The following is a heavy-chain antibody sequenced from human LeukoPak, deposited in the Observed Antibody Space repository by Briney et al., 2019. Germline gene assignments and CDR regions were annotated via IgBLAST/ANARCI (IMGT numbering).Heavy chain of an antibody. CDR3: ASSVISGSLGVDY. V-gene: IGHV1-2*02. CDR2: IKPNSGGT. CDR1: GYSFTAYY. D-gene: IGHD5-12*01. J-gene: IGHJ4*02. Sequence: GASVKVSCKASGYSFTAYYMHWVRQAPGQGLEWMGWIKPNSGGTNYARKFQGRVTMTRDTSISTGYMELRRLRSDDTAVYYCASSVISGSLGVDYWGQGTLVTVSS.